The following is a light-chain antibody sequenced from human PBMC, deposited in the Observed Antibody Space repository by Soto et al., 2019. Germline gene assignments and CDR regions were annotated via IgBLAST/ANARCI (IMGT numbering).Light chain of an antibody. CDR1: QSVSSN. CDR2: DAS. V-gene: IGKV3-15*01. J-gene: IGKJ5*01. CDR3: QQYIKWPIT. Sequence: EIVMTQSLGTLSVSPGERATLSFRASQSVSSNLAWYQQKPGQAPGLLISDASTRATGIPARFSGSGSGTEFTLTVSSLQSEDFAVYYCQQYIKWPITFGQGTRLEIK.